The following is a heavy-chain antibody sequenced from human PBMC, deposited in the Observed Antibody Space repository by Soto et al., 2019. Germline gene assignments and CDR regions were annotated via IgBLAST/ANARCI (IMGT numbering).Heavy chain of an antibody. J-gene: IGHJ4*02. D-gene: IGHD6-6*01. CDR3: ARSRGGVAALAGGFDY. CDR2: IWYDGSNK. CDR1: GFTFSSYG. V-gene: IGHV3-33*01. Sequence: GGSLRLSCAASGFTFSSYGMHWVRQAPGKGLEWVAVIWYDGSNKYYADSVKGRFTISRDNSKNTLYLQMNSLRAEDTAVYYCARSRGGVAALAGGFDYWGQGTLVTVSS.